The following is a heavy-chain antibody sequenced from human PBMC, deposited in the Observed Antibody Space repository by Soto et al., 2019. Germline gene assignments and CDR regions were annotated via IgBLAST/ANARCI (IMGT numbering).Heavy chain of an antibody. CDR1: GLPFSASG. Sequence: PGGSLRLSCAASGLPFSASGMHWVRQAPGKGLEWVAMIWSDGSKEYYTGSVKGRFTITRDNSKNMIFLQMDSLRAEDTAVYYCARDKGTTCLDTWGQGNMVTAPQ. D-gene: IGHD1-26*01. V-gene: IGHV3-33*01. CDR3: ARDKGTTCLDT. CDR2: IWSDGSKE. J-gene: IGHJ5*02.